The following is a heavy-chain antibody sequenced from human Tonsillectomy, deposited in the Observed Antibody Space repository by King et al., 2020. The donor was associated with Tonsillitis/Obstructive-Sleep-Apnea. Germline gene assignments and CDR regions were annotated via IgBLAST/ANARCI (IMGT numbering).Heavy chain of an antibody. V-gene: IGHV5-10-1*01. CDR1: GYSFTSYW. CDR3: ARQDRYYDFWSGYYEDY. Sequence: QLVQSGAEVKKPGESLRISCKGSGYSFTSYWISWVRQMPGKGLEWMGRMDPSDSYTNYSLSFQGHVTISADKSNSTAYLQWSSLKASDTAMYYCARQDRYYDFWSGYYEDYWGQGTLVTVSS. J-gene: IGHJ4*02. D-gene: IGHD3-3*01. CDR2: MDPSDSYT.